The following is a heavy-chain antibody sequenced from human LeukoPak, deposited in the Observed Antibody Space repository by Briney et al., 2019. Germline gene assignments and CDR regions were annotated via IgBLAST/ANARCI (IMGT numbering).Heavy chain of an antibody. Sequence: ASVKVSCKASGYTFTGYYMHWVRQAPGQGLEWTGWINPNSGGTNYAQKFQGRVTMTRDTSISTAYMELSRLRSDDAAVYYCARDIPWIVVVPAAMRDYWGQGTLVAVSS. CDR1: GYTFTGYY. J-gene: IGHJ4*02. CDR2: INPNSGGT. D-gene: IGHD2-2*01. CDR3: ARDIPWIVVVPAAMRDY. V-gene: IGHV1-2*02.